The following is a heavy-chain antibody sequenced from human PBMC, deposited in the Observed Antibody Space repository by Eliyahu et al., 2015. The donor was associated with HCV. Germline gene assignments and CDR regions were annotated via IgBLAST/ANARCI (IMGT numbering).Heavy chain of an antibody. CDR3: ARFHYGRSGYRNNWFDP. CDR2: MSYSGAT. CDR1: GGXXSSGGYY. Sequence: QVQLQESGPGLVKPSQTLXLTCTVSGGXXSSGGYYWSWIRXLPGKGLEWIAYMSYSGATDYNPSLKSRXTISVDTSKXQFXLKLSSVTAADTAVYYCARFHYGRSGYRNNWFDPWGQGTLVTVSS. D-gene: IGHD3-3*01. J-gene: IGHJ5*02. V-gene: IGHV4-31*03.